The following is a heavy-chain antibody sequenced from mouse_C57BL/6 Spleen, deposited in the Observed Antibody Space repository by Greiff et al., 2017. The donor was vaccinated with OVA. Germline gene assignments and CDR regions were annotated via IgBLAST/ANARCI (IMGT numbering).Heavy chain of an antibody. J-gene: IGHJ4*01. CDR1: GFTFNTYA. V-gene: IGHV10-3*01. CDR3: VRDNYYGSSYDYAMDY. CDR2: IRSKSSNYAT. Sequence: EVHLVESGGGLVQPKGSLKLSCAASGFTFNTYAMHWVRQAPGKGLEWVARIRSKSSNYATYYADSVKDRFTISRDDSQSMLYLQMNNLKTEDTAMYYCVRDNYYGSSYDYAMDYWGQGTSVTVSS. D-gene: IGHD1-1*01.